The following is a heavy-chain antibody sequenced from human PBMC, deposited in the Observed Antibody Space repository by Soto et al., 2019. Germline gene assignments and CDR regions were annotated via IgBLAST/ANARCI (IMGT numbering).Heavy chain of an antibody. Sequence: QVQLVQSGAEVKKPGSSVKVSCKASGGTFSSYAISWVRQAPGQGHEWMGGIIPIFGTANYAQKFQGRVTITADESTSTAYMELSSLRSEDTAVYYCVRAQPMLAASHYYYYGMDVWGQGTTVTVSS. D-gene: IGHD6-6*01. CDR3: VRAQPMLAASHYYYYGMDV. CDR1: GGTFSSYA. J-gene: IGHJ6*02. CDR2: IIPIFGTA. V-gene: IGHV1-69*19.